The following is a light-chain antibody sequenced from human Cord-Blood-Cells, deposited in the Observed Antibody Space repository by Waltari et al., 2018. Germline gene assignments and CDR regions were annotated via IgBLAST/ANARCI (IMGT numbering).Light chain of an antibody. CDR2: AAS. CDR3: QQSYSTPT. Sequence: DIQMPQSPSSLSPSVGDRVTITCRASQSISSYLNWYQQKPGKAPKLLIYAASSLQSGVPSRFSGSGAGTDFTLTISSLQPEDFATYYCQQSYSTPTFGGGTKVEIK. CDR1: QSISSY. J-gene: IGKJ4*01. V-gene: IGKV1-39*01.